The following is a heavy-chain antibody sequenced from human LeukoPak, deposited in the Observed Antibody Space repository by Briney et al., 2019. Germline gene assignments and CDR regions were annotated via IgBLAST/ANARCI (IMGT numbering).Heavy chain of an antibody. J-gene: IGHJ5*02. Sequence: SETLSLTCTVSGYSISSGYYWGWIRQPPGKGLEWIGSIYHSGNTYYNPSLKSRVTISVDTSKNQFSLKLSSVTAADPVVYYCAREYDYYGSGTPESWFDPWGQGTLVTVSS. D-gene: IGHD3-10*01. V-gene: IGHV4-38-2*02. CDR1: GYSISSGYY. CDR2: IYHSGNT. CDR3: AREYDYYGSGTPESWFDP.